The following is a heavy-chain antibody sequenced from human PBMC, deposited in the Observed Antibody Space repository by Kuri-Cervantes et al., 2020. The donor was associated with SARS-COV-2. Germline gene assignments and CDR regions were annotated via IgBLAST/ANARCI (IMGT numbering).Heavy chain of an antibody. CDR1: GFSLSTSGMC. CDR3: ARTTPQMKTYYYYMDV. Sequence: SGPTLVKPTQTLTLTCTFSGFSLSTSGMCVSWIRQPPGKALEWLARIDWDDDKYYSTSLKTRLTISKDTSKNRVVLTMTNMDPVDTATYYCARTTPQMKTYYYYMDVWGKGTTVTVSS. J-gene: IGHJ6*03. D-gene: IGHD4-11*01. V-gene: IGHV2-70*11. CDR2: IDWDDDK.